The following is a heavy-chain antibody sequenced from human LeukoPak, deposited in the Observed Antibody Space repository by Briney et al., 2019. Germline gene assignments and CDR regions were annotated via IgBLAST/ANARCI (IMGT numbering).Heavy chain of an antibody. V-gene: IGHV4-59*01. CDR2: IYYNGNT. CDR3: ARGGTSSSGYAGDGFDI. CDR1: GDSMSSYY. D-gene: IGHD3-22*01. J-gene: IGHJ3*02. Sequence: PSGTLSLTCSVSGDSMSSYYWSWIRQPPGKGLEWIGYIYYNGNTNYNPSLKNRFTITVDRSKNEFSLKLNYVTAADTAVYFCARGGTSSSGYAGDGFDIWGQGTMVTVSS.